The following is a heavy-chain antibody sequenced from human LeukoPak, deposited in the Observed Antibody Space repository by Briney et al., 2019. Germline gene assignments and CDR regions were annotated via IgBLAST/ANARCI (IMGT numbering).Heavy chain of an antibody. CDR3: VKGPRPDITVAHTVEN. CDR2: ISSRGDST. V-gene: IGHV3-23*01. Sequence: GGSLRLSCAASVFIFSNYAMSWVRQVPGRGLEWVSTISSRGDSTYVADSVKGRFTISRDNSKNSLYLQMNTVRAEDTAVYYCVKGPRPDITVAHTVENWGQGTLVTVSS. D-gene: IGHD6-19*01. J-gene: IGHJ4*02. CDR1: VFIFSNYA.